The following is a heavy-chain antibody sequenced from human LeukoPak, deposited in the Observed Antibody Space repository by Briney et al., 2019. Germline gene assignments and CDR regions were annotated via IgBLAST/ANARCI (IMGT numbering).Heavy chain of an antibody. CDR3: AREPYSSSWYGGIDY. CDR1: GGSIRTSY. J-gene: IGHJ4*02. V-gene: IGHV4-59*12. CDR2: IYYSGST. Sequence: PSETLSLTCTVSGGSIRTSYWSWIRQPPGKGLEWIGYIYYSGSTNYNPSLKSRVTISVDTSKNQFSLKLSSVTAADTAVYYCAREPYSSSWYGGIDYWGQGTLVTVSS. D-gene: IGHD6-13*01.